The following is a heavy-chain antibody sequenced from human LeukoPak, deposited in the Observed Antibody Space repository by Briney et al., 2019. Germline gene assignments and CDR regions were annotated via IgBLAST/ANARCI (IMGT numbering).Heavy chain of an antibody. CDR3: ARAFYSSSWYHKEDFFDY. J-gene: IGHJ4*02. CDR2: IYYSGST. V-gene: IGHV4-39*01. D-gene: IGHD6-13*01. CDR1: GGSISSSSYY. Sequence: SETLSLTCTVSGGSISSSSYYWGWIRQPPGKGLEWIGSIYYSGSTYYNPSLKSRVTISVDTSKNQFSLKLSSVTAADTAVYYCARAFYSSSWYHKEDFFDYWGQGTLVTVSS.